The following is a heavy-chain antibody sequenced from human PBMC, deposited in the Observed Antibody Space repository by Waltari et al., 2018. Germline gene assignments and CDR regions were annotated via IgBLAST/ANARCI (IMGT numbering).Heavy chain of an antibody. CDR1: GFTVSSHY. D-gene: IGHD4-17*01. CDR3: ARVLHDYGDYVGYDY. J-gene: IGHJ4*02. V-gene: IGHV3-53*01. CDR2: IYSGGST. Sequence: EVQLVESGGGLIQPGGSLRLSCAASGFTVSSHYMSWVRQAPGKGLEWVSVIYSGGSTYYADSVKGRFTISRDNSKNTLYLQMNSLRAEDTAVYYCARVLHDYGDYVGYDYWGQGTLVTVSS.